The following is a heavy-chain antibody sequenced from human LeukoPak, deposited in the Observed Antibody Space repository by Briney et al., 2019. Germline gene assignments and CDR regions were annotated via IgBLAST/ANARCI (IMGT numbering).Heavy chain of an antibody. CDR3: AKRSSSSWPFGY. CDR1: GYTLTELS. CDR2: FDPEDGET. Sequence: ASVKVSCKVSGYTLTELSMHWVRQAPGKGLEWMGGFDPEDGETIYAQKFQGRVTMTEDTSTDTAYMELSSLRSEDTAVYYCAKRSSSSWPFGYWGQGTLVTVSS. V-gene: IGHV1-24*01. J-gene: IGHJ4*02. D-gene: IGHD6-13*01.